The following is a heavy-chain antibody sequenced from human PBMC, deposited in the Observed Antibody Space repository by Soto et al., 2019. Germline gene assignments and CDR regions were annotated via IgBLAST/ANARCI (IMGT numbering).Heavy chain of an antibody. CDR3: ARDLSWGSNWYYYMDV. CDR1: GFILSDCA. V-gene: IGHV3-48*01. CDR2: ISSSSSVI. Sequence: GGSLRLSCATSGFILSDCAMNWVRQAPGKGLEWVSYISSSSSVIDYADAVKGRFTVSRDNARNSLYLQMNSLRAEDTAVYYCARDLSWGSNWYYYMDVWGKGTTVTVSS. D-gene: IGHD7-27*01. J-gene: IGHJ6*03.